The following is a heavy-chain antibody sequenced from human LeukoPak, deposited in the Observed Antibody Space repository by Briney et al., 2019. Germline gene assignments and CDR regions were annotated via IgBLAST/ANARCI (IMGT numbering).Heavy chain of an antibody. CDR3: AKAYDILTGYLPIDP. V-gene: IGHV3-43*02. CDR1: GFTFADYA. Sequence: GGSLRLSCAVSGFTFADYAMHWVRQAPGKGLEWVSLISLDGGSTHYADSVKGRFTISRDNSKNSLYLQMNSLRTEDTALYYCAKAYDILTGYLPIDPWGQGTLVTVSS. J-gene: IGHJ5*02. D-gene: IGHD3-9*01. CDR2: ISLDGGST.